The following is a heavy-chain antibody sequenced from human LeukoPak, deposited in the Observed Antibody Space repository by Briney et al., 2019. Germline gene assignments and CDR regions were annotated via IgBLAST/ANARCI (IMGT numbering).Heavy chain of an antibody. CDR3: ARQDPGDAFDT. V-gene: IGHV4-38-2*01. J-gene: IGHJ3*02. Sequence: SXTLSLTCAVSGYSISSGYYWGWIRRPPGKGLEWIGSIYHSGSTYYNPSLKSRVTISVDTSKNQFSLKLSSVTAADTAVYYCARQDPGDAFDTWGQGTMVTVSS. CDR2: IYHSGST. CDR1: GYSISSGYY.